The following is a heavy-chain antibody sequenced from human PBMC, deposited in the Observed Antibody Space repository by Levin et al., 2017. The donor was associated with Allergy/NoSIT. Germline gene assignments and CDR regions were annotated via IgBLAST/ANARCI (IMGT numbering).Heavy chain of an antibody. Sequence: GASVKVSCAASGFTFSSYAMSWVRQAPGKGLEWVSGISGSGGGTYYADSVKGRFTISRDNSKNTLYLQMSSLRAEDTAVYYCAKGRGSLYYFDCWGQGTLVTVSS. J-gene: IGHJ4*02. CDR2: ISGSGGGT. CDR1: GFTFSSYA. V-gene: IGHV3-23*01. CDR3: AKGRGSLYYFDC. D-gene: IGHD2-15*01.